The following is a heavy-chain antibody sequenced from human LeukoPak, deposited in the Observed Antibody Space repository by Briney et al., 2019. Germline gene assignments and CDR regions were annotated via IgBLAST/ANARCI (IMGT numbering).Heavy chain of an antibody. CDR2: IIPIFGTA. D-gene: IGHD6-19*01. Sequence: SVNVSCKASGGTFSSYAISWVRQAPGQGLEWMGGIIPIFGTANYAQRFQGRVTITADESTSTAYMELSSLRSEDTAVYYCARVGMAVAGTFDYWGQGTLVTVSS. CDR1: GGTFSSYA. CDR3: ARVGMAVAGTFDY. J-gene: IGHJ4*02. V-gene: IGHV1-69*13.